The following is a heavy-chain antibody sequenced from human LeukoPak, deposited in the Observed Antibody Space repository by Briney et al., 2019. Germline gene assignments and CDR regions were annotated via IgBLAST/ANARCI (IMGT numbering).Heavy chain of an antibody. D-gene: IGHD2-15*01. Sequence: GGSLRLSCAASGFTFSSYWMHWVRQAPGKGLVWVSRINSDGSSTSYADSVKGRFTISRDNAKNTLYLQVNSLRAEDTAVYYCAREVFGGYCSGGSCYLPDYWGQGTLVTVSS. CDR2: INSDGSST. V-gene: IGHV3-74*01. CDR3: AREVFGGYCSGGSCYLPDY. CDR1: GFTFSSYW. J-gene: IGHJ4*02.